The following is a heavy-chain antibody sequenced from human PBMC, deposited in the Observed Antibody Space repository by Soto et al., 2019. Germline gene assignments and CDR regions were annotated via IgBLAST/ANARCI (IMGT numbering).Heavy chain of an antibody. D-gene: IGHD3-22*01. J-gene: IGHJ4*02. CDR2: IWYDGSNK. CDR1: GFTFSSYG. CDR3: ARVNLPYYYDSSGYPGPFDH. Sequence: GGSLRLSCAASGFTFSSYGMHWVRQAPGKGLEWVAVIWYDGSNKYYADSVKGRFTISRDNSKNTLYLQMNSLRAEDTAVYYCARVNLPYYYDSSGYPGPFDHWGQGTLVTVSS. V-gene: IGHV3-33*01.